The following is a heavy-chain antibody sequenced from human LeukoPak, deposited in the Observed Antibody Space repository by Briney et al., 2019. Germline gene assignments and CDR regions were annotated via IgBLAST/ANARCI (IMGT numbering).Heavy chain of an antibody. CDR3: ARRSGIAVAGAFDY. CDR1: GFTFRSYD. V-gene: IGHV3-13*01. D-gene: IGHD6-19*01. Sequence: TGGSLRLSCAASGFTFRSYDMHWVRQATGKGLEWVSGIGTAGEIYYPGSVKGRFTISRENAKNSLYLQMNSLRAEDTAVYYCARRSGIAVAGAFDYWGQGTLVTVSS. CDR2: IGTAGEI. J-gene: IGHJ4*02.